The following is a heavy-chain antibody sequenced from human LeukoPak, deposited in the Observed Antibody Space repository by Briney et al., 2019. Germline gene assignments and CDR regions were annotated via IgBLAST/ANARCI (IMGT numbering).Heavy chain of an antibody. D-gene: IGHD5-24*01. CDR2: IYYSGST. CDR3: ARVTAGYNQYYFDY. Sequence: SETLSLTCTVSGGSISSYYWSWIRQPPGKGLEWIGYIYYSGSTNYNPSLKSRVTISVDTSKNQFSVKLSSVTAADTAVYYCARVTAGYNQYYFDYWGQGTLVTVSS. J-gene: IGHJ4*02. V-gene: IGHV4-59*01. CDR1: GGSISSYY.